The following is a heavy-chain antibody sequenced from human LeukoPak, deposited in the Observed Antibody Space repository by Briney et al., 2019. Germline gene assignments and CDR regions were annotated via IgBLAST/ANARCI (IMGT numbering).Heavy chain of an antibody. CDR2: IYYSGST. V-gene: IGHV4-39*01. CDR3: ARQMVQWGLPDDAFDI. Sequence: SETLSLTCTVSGGSISSSSYYWGWIRQPPGKGLEWIGSIYYSGSTYYNPSLKSRVTISVDTSKNQFSLKLSSVTAADTAVYYCARQMVQWGLPDDAFDIWGQGTMVTVSS. D-gene: IGHD1-26*01. J-gene: IGHJ3*02. CDR1: GGSISSSSYY.